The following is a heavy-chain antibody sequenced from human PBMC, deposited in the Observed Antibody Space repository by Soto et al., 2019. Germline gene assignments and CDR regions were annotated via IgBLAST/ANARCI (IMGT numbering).Heavy chain of an antibody. CDR2: IYYSGST. J-gene: IGHJ5*02. V-gene: IGHV4-31*03. Sequence: QVQLQESGPGLVKPSQTLSLTCTVSGGSISSGGYYWSWIRQHPGKGLEWIGYIYYSGSTYYNPSHKRRVXTAXYXCKNQFSLKLSSVTAADTAVYYCAREGTDRAMAFDDWGQGTLVTVSS. CDR1: GGSISSGGYY. D-gene: IGHD3-10*01. CDR3: AREGTDRAMAFDD.